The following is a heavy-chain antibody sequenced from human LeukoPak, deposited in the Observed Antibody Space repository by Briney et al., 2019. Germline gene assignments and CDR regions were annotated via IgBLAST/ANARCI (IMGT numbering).Heavy chain of an antibody. J-gene: IGHJ3*02. Sequence: ASVKVSCKASGGTFSSYAISWVRQAPGQGLEWMGRIIPIFGTANYAQKFQGRVTITTDESTSTAYMELSSLRSEDTAVYYCARGVGLTICGDAFDIWGQGTMVTVSS. CDR3: ARGVGLTICGDAFDI. V-gene: IGHV1-69*05. CDR2: IIPIFGTA. CDR1: GGTFSSYA. D-gene: IGHD3-9*01.